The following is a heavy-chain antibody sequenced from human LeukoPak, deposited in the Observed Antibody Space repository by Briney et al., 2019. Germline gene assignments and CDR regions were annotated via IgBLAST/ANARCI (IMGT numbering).Heavy chain of an antibody. CDR1: GFTFSSYA. CDR2: ISGSGGST. D-gene: IGHD2-8*01. CDR3: AKVRRKSPMVYAAFDY. V-gene: IGHV3-23*01. J-gene: IGHJ4*02. Sequence: RPGGSLRLSCAASGFTFSSYAMSWVRQAPGKGLEWVSAISGSGGSTYYADSVKGRFTISRDNSKNTLYLQMNSLRAEDTAVYYCAKVRRKSPMVYAAFDYWGQGTLVTVSS.